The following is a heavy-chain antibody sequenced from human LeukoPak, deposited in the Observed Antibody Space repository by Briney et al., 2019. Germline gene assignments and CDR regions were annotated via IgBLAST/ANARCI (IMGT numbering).Heavy chain of an antibody. D-gene: IGHD6-19*01. J-gene: IGHJ3*02. CDR2: ISSSGSTI. Sequence: PGGSLRLSCAASGFTFSDYYMSWIRQAPGKGLEWVSYISSSGSTIYYADSVKGRFTISRDNAKNSLYLQMNSLRAEDTAVYYCARASSGWPDDAFDIWGQGTMVTVSS. CDR1: GFTFSDYY. V-gene: IGHV3-11*01. CDR3: ARASSGWPDDAFDI.